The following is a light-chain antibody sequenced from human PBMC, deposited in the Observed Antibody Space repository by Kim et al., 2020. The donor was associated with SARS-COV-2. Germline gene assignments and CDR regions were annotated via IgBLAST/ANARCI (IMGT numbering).Light chain of an antibody. CDR1: YIGSKN. CDR2: GDN. CDR3: QLWDSSTWV. J-gene: IGLJ3*02. V-gene: IGLV3-9*01. Sequence: SYELTQPLSVSVALGQTASITCGGNYIGSKNVHWYQQMPGQAPVLVIYGDNKRPSGIPERISASNSGNTATLTISRTQAGDEADYYCQLWDSSTWVFGGGTQLTVL.